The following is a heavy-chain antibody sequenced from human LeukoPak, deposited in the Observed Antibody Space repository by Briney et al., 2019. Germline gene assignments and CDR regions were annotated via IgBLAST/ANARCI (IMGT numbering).Heavy chain of an antibody. J-gene: IGHJ4*02. CDR1: GFTFSSYA. V-gene: IGHV3-30-3*01. Sequence: HPGGSLRLSCAAPGFTFSSYAMHWVRQAPGKGLEWVAVISYDGSNKYYADSVKGRFTISRDNSKNTLYLQMNSLRAEDTAVYYCARLDSSWYEEYYFDYWGQGTLVTVSS. CDR3: ARLDSSWYEEYYFDY. D-gene: IGHD6-13*01. CDR2: ISYDGSNK.